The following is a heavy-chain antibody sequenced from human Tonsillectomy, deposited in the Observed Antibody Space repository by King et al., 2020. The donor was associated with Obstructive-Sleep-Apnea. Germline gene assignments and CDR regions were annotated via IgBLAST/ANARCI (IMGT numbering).Heavy chain of an antibody. D-gene: IGHD6-19*01. CDR2: IYSGGDT. CDR3: AKIGSFFGDSSSWYNFDY. Sequence: VQLVESGGDLVQPGGSLRLSCAASGFTVSSSFMTWVRQAPGRGLEWVSLIYSGGDTHYSDSVKGRFTTSRHNSKNTLCLQMNNLRPEDTAVYYCAKIGSFFGDSSSWYNFDYWGLGTVVTVSS. V-gene: IGHV3-53*04. J-gene: IGHJ4*02. CDR1: GFTVSSSF.